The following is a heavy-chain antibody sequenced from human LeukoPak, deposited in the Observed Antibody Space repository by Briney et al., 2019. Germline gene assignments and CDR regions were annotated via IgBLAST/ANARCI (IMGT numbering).Heavy chain of an antibody. CDR3: ARDNGGDYWYSDV. D-gene: IGHD2-21*01. CDR1: GVSVSNYY. V-gene: IGHV4-4*07. CDR2: IYTSGST. Sequence: PSETLSLTCTVSGVSVSNYYWTWIRQPAGKGLEWIGRIYTSGSTNYNPSLKSRVTMPVDTSKNQFSLKLNSVTAADTAVYYCARDNGGDYWYSDVWGRGTLITVSS. J-gene: IGHJ2*01.